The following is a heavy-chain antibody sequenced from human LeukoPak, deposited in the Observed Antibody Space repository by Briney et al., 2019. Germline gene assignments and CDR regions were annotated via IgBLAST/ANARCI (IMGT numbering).Heavy chain of an antibody. CDR2: IYYSGST. CDR1: GGSISSYY. J-gene: IGHJ4*02. D-gene: IGHD3-16*02. Sequence: SSETLSLTCTVSGGSISSYYWSWIRQPPGKGLEWIGYIYYSGSTNYNPSLKSRVTISVDTSKNQFSLKLSSVTAADTAVYYCARHIEKYGSFDYWGQGTLVTVSS. CDR3: ARHIEKYGSFDY. V-gene: IGHV4-59*08.